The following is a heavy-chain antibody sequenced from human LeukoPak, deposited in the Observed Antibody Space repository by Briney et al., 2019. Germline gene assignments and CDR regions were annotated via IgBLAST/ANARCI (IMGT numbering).Heavy chain of an antibody. CDR3: ARDWGYYYYYGMDV. CDR1: GFTFSNYA. CDR2: ISSSSSYI. D-gene: IGHD3-16*01. J-gene: IGHJ6*02. V-gene: IGHV3-21*01. Sequence: GGSLRLSCAASGFTFSNYAMSWVRQAPGKGLEWVSSISSSSSYIYYADSVKGRFTISRDNAKNSLYLQMNSLRAEDTAVYYCARDWGYYYYYGMDVWGQGTTVTVSS.